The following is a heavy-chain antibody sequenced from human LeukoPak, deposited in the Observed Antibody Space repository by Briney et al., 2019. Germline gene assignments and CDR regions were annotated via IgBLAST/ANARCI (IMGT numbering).Heavy chain of an antibody. D-gene: IGHD5-18*01. CDR3: AREDSYGPGTFDY. CDR1: GFTFSSYW. J-gene: IGHJ4*02. V-gene: IGHV3-7*01. Sequence: GGSLRLSCAASGFTFSSYWMSWVRQAPGKGLEWVANIKQDGSERYYVDSVKGRFTISRDNAKNSLYLQMNSLRAEDTAVYYCAREDSYGPGTFDYWGQGTLVTVSS. CDR2: IKQDGSER.